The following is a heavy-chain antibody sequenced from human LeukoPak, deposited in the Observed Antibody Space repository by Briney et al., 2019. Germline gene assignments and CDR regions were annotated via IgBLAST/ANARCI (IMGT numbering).Heavy chain of an antibody. J-gene: IGHJ4*02. CDR3: AKLVGSSGWYGGYYFDY. CDR2: ISGSGGST. D-gene: IGHD6-19*01. Sequence: GGSLRLSCAASGFTFSSYAMSWVRQAPGKGLEWVSAISGSGGSTYYADSVKGRFTISRDNSKNTLYLQMNGLRAEDTAVYYCAKLVGSSGWYGGYYFDYWGQGTLVTVSS. V-gene: IGHV3-23*01. CDR1: GFTFSSYA.